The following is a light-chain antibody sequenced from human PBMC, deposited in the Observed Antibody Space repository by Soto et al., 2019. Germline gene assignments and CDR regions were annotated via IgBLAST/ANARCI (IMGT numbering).Light chain of an antibody. CDR2: KAS. CDR1: QSISSW. CDR3: QQYNTPQGYT. Sequence: DIQMTQSPSTLSASVGDRVTITCRASQSISSWLAWYQQKPGKAPKLLIYKASSLESGVPSRFSGSGSGTEFTLTISSLQPDYFATYYCQQYNTPQGYTFGQGTKLEIK. J-gene: IGKJ2*01. V-gene: IGKV1-5*03.